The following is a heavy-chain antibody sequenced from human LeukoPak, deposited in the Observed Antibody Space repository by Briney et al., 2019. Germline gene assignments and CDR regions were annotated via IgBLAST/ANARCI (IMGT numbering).Heavy chain of an antibody. Sequence: GGSLRLSCAASGFTFSSYWMSWVRQAPGKGLEWVANIKQDGSEKYYVDSVKGRFTISRDNAKNSLYLQMNSLRAEDTAVYYCARDHPTMVSSRAYNWFDPWGQGTLVTVSS. J-gene: IGHJ5*02. CDR3: ARDHPTMVSSRAYNWFDP. V-gene: IGHV3-7*01. D-gene: IGHD6-13*01. CDR2: IKQDGSEK. CDR1: GFTFSSYW.